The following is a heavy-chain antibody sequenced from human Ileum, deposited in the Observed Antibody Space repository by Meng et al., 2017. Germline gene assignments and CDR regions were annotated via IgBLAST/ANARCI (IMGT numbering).Heavy chain of an antibody. Sequence: GESLKISCAASGFAFSGSTMNWVRQASGKGLEWVGRIGSKPNNYATVYAASVKGRFTISRDDLKNTAYLQMNSLKIEDTAVYYCHGISHDWFDPWGQGTLVTVSS. CDR2: IGSKPNNYAT. J-gene: IGHJ5*02. CDR1: GFAFSGST. V-gene: IGHV3-73*01. CDR3: HGISHDWFDP. D-gene: IGHD1-26*01.